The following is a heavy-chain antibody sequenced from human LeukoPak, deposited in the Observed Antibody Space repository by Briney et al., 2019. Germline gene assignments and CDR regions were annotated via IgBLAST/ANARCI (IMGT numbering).Heavy chain of an antibody. D-gene: IGHD3-22*01. CDR1: GGTFSSYA. Sequence: GSSVKVSCKASGGTFSSYAISWVRQAPGQGLEWMGGIIPIFGTANYAQKFQGRVTITADESTSTAYMELSSLRSEDTAVYYCANTPYYCDSGQLNHFDYWGQGTLVTVSS. CDR2: IIPIFGTA. J-gene: IGHJ4*02. CDR3: ANTPYYCDSGQLNHFDY. V-gene: IGHV1-69*01.